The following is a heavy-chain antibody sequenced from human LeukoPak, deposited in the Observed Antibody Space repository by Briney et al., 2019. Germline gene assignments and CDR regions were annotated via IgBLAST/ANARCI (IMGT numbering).Heavy chain of an antibody. CDR2: IYYSGST. D-gene: IGHD3-10*01. V-gene: IGHV4-59*01. Sequence: SETLSLTCTVSGGSISSYYWSWIRQPPGKGLEWIGYIYYSGSTNYNPSLKSRVTMSLDTSKNQLSLKLSSVTAADTAVYYRTTMVQGVHTYFGSWGQGNLVAVSS. CDR1: GGSISSYY. CDR3: TTMVQGVHTYFGS. J-gene: IGHJ4*02.